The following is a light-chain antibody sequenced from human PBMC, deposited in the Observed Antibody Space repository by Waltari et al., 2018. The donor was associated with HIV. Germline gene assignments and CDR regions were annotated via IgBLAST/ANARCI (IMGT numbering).Light chain of an antibody. J-gene: IGLJ1*01. V-gene: IGLV3-21*01. CDR2: DDD. Sequence: SYVLTPPPSISVAPGKTAKITCGGNHIGNRDVPWYQQKAGQAPILVIYDDDDRPPGIPERFSGSNSENTATLTINRIEVGDEADYYCQVWDSGSDHVFGSGTTVTVL. CDR1: HIGNRD. CDR3: QVWDSGSDHV.